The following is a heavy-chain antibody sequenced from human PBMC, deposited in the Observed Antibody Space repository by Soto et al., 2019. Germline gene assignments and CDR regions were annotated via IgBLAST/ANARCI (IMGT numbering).Heavy chain of an antibody. D-gene: IGHD3-22*01. Sequence: SETLSLTCTVSGGSISSYYWSWIRQPPGKGLEWIGYIYYSGSTNYNPSLKSRVTISVDTSKNQFSLKLSSVTAADTAVYYCARHPVEHYYDSSGDYYYYYYGMDVWGQGTRVTVSS. CDR3: ARHPVEHYYDSSGDYYYYYYGMDV. CDR1: GGSISSYY. CDR2: IYYSGST. J-gene: IGHJ6*02. V-gene: IGHV4-59*08.